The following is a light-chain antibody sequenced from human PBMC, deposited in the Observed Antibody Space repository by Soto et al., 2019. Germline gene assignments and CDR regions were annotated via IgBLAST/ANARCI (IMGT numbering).Light chain of an antibody. CDR2: INSDGSL. CDR1: SGHSRYT. V-gene: IGLV4-69*01. Sequence: QLVLTQSPSAAASLGASVKLTCTLSSGHSRYTIAWHQQQPEKGPRFLMKINSDGSLSKGDGIPDRFSGSSSGPERYLTISSVQSEDEADYYCQTWGTGIPFGGGTKVTVL. J-gene: IGLJ2*01. CDR3: QTWGTGIP.